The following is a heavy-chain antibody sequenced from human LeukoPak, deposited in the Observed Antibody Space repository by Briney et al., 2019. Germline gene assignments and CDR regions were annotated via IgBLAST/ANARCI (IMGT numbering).Heavy chain of an antibody. V-gene: IGHV4-39*01. J-gene: IGHJ4*02. D-gene: IGHD6-6*01. CDR3: ARQGVRIAARRDY. CDR1: GGSISSSSYY. CDR2: IYYSGST. Sequence: PSETLSLTCTVSGGSISSSSYYRGWIRQPPGKGLEWIGSIYYSGSTYYNPSLKSRVTISVDTSKNQFSLKLSSVTAADTAVYYCARQGVRIAARRDYWGQGTLVTVSS.